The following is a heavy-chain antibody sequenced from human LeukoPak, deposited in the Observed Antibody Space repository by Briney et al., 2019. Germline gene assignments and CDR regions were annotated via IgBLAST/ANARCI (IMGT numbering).Heavy chain of an antibody. CDR3: ASNGREIVGATKDYYYGMDV. CDR1: GFTFSSYG. V-gene: IGHV3-33*01. J-gene: IGHJ6*02. CDR2: IWCDGSNK. Sequence: PGRSLRLSCAASGFTFSSYGMHWVRQAPGKGLEWVAVIWCDGSNKYYADSVKGRFTISRDNSKNTLYLQMNSLRAEDTAVYYCASNGREIVGATKDYYYGMDVWGQGTTVTVSS. D-gene: IGHD1-26*01.